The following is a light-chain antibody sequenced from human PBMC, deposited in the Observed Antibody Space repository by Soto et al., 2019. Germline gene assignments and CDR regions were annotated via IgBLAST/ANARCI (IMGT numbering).Light chain of an antibody. CDR2: EGS. J-gene: IGLJ1*01. CDR1: SSDVGRYNI. CDR3: CSYAGSSTYV. Sequence: QSALTQPASVSGSPGQSITISCTGTSSDVGRYNIVSWYQQHPGKAPKLMIYEGSKRPSGVSNRFSGFKSGNTASLTISGLQAEDEADYYCCSYAGSSTYVFGTGTKVTVL. V-gene: IGLV2-23*01.